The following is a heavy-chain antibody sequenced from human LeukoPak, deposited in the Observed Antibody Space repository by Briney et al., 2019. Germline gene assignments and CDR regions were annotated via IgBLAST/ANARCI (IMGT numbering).Heavy chain of an antibody. V-gene: IGHV1-69*04. D-gene: IGHD5-18*01. CDR2: IIPIFGIA. Sequence: SVKVSCKASGGTFSSYAISRVRQAPGQGLEWMGRIIPIFGIANYAQKFQGRVTITADKSTSTAYMELSSLRSEDTAVYYCARVPSARGYSYGWGPDYYGMDVWGQGTTVTVSS. CDR1: GGTFSSYA. CDR3: ARVPSARGYSYGWGPDYYGMDV. J-gene: IGHJ6*02.